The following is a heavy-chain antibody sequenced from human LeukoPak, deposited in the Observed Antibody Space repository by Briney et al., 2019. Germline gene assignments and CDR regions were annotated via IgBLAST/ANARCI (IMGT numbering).Heavy chain of an antibody. CDR2: IYHSGST. CDR3: AREPHGYNYCYFDY. Sequence: SETLSLTCTVSGYSISSGYYWCWIQQPPGKGLGWIGSIYHSGSTYYNPSLKSRATISVDTSKNHSSLKLSSMTAADTAVYYCAREPHGYNYCYFDYWGQGTLVTVSS. CDR1: GYSISSGYY. D-gene: IGHD5-24*01. J-gene: IGHJ4*02. V-gene: IGHV4-38-2*02.